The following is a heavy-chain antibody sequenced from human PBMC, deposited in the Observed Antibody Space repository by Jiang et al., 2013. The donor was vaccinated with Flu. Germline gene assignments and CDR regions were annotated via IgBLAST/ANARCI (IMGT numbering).Heavy chain of an antibody. V-gene: IGHV2-70*11. Sequence: KPTQTLTLTCTFSGFSLSTSGMCVSWIRQPPGKALEWLARIDWDDDKYYSTSLKTRLTISKDTSKNQVVLTMTNMDPVDTATYYCARIWSSSWALDYWGQGTLVTVSS. D-gene: IGHD6-13*01. CDR1: GFSLSTSGMC. CDR2: IDWDDDK. J-gene: IGHJ4*02. CDR3: ARIWSSSWALDY.